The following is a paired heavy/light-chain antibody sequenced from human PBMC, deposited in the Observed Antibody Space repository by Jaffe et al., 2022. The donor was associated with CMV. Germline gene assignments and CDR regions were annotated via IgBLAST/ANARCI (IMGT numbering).Light chain of an antibody. Sequence: SYVLTQPPSVSVAPGETARITCGGDKIASKSVHWYQQKPGQAPLLVIYYDSDRTSGIPERFSGSNSGNTATLTISRVEAGDEADYYCQVWDSSSDQGVFGGGAKLTVL. J-gene: IGLJ3*02. CDR1: KIASKS. CDR3: QVWDSSSDQGV. CDR2: YDS. V-gene: IGLV3-21*04.
Heavy chain of an antibody. CDR3: ARGEKQWQDRPYYYHYMDV. CDR1: GFNFNTYG. D-gene: IGHD6-19*01. J-gene: IGHJ6*03. Sequence: QVQLVESGGGVVQPGRSLRLSCAASGFNFNTYGIHWVRQAPGKGLEWVAFIWYDGDNKHFADSVKGRFTISRDNSKNILFLQMNSLRVEDTAVYYCARGEKQWQDRPYYYHYMDVWGKGTTVTVSS. V-gene: IGHV3-33*08. CDR2: IWYDGDNK.